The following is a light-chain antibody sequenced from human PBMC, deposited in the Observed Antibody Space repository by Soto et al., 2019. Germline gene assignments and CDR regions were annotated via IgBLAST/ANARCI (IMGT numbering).Light chain of an antibody. CDR3: HQYNIDSWT. CDR1: QSISSW. V-gene: IGKV1-5*01. Sequence: MFQSHSTLSAYVGARVTTTCRASQSISSWLAWYQQKPGKAPKLLIYDASLLESGVSSRFSGSGSGTEFTLTISSLQPDDLATYYCHQYNIDSWTFGQG. CDR2: DAS. J-gene: IGKJ1*01.